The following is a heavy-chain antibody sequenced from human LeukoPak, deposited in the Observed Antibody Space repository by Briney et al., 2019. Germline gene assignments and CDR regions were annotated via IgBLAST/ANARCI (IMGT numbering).Heavy chain of an antibody. V-gene: IGHV1-2*06. CDR1: GYTFTGYY. D-gene: IGHD3-22*01. J-gene: IGHJ3*02. Sequence: ASVKVSCKASGYTFTGYYMHWVRQAPGQGLEWMGRINPNSCGTNYAKKFQGRVTMTRDTSISTAYMELSRLRSDDTAVYYCARVDITMIVVAELDAFDIWGQGTMVTVSS. CDR2: INPNSCGT. CDR3: ARVDITMIVVAELDAFDI.